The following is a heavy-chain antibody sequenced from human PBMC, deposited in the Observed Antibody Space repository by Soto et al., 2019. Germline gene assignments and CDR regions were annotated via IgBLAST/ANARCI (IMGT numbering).Heavy chain of an antibody. CDR2: ISSSGSAT. J-gene: IGHJ4*02. CDR1: GFTFSSYE. V-gene: IGHV3-48*03. Sequence: GGSLRLSCAASGFTFSSYEMNWVRQAPGKGLEWVSYISSSGSATFYADSVKGRFTISRDNAKNTLYVQMNSLRAQDTAVYYCASMQYSSSPPIWGQGTLVTVSS. CDR3: ASMQYSSSPPI. D-gene: IGHD6-6*01.